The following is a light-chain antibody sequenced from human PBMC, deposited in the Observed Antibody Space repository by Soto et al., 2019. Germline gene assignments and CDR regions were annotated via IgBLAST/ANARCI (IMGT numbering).Light chain of an antibody. CDR3: CSYAGTTSFYV. V-gene: IGLV2-23*01. Sequence: QSALSQPASVSGSPGQSITISCTGTSSDVGKFNLVSWYQQFPGKAPKLIIYEATKRPSGVSNRFSASKSGNTASLTISRLQPEDEADYYCCSYAGTTSFYVFGTATKVTVL. CDR2: EAT. J-gene: IGLJ1*01. CDR1: SSDVGKFNL.